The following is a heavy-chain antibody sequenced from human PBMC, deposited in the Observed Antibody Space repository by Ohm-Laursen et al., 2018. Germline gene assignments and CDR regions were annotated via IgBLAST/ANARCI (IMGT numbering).Heavy chain of an antibody. CDR3: AVSEVRYSFTYLADF. Sequence: SDTLSLTCTVSAGSINSYWFNWIRQSAGKGLEWIGRIYSSGSRHYNPSLSSRVTLSLDTSRSQISLTLTSVTAADTAVYYCAVSEVRYSFTYLADFWGQGTLVTVPS. CDR2: IYSSGSR. CDR1: AGSINSYW. D-gene: IGHD3-9*01. V-gene: IGHV4-4*07. J-gene: IGHJ4*02.